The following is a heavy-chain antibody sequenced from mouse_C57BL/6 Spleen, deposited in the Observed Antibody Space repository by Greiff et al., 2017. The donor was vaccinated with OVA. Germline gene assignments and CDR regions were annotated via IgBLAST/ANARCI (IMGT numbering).Heavy chain of an antibody. CDR2: INPNNGGT. Sequence: EVQLQQSGPELVKPGASVKISCKASGYTFTDYYMNWVKQSHGKSLEWIGDINPNNGGTSYNQKFKGKATLTVDKSSSTAYMELRSLTSEDSAVYYCALPYYYGSSRNWYFDVWGTGTTVTVSS. V-gene: IGHV1-26*01. CDR3: ALPYYYGSSRNWYFDV. CDR1: GYTFTDYY. J-gene: IGHJ1*03. D-gene: IGHD1-1*01.